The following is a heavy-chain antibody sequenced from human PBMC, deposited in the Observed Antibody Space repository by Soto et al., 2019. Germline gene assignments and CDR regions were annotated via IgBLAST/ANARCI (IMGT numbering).Heavy chain of an antibody. CDR2: ISSSSSYI. CDR1: GFTFSSYS. CDR3: ARARYSSSNGVDY. V-gene: IGHV3-21*01. D-gene: IGHD6-13*01. Sequence: GGSLRLSCAASGFTFSSYSMNWVRQAPGKGLEWVSSISSSSSYIYYADSVKGRFTISRDNAKNSLYLQMNSLRAEDTAVYYCARARYSSSNGVDYWGQGTLVTVSS. J-gene: IGHJ4*02.